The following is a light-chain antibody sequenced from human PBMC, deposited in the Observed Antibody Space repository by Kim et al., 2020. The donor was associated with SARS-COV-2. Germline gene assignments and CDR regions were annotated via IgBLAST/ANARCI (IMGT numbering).Light chain of an antibody. CDR3: QQFGSSSWT. Sequence: EIVLTQSPGTLSLSPGEGATLSCRASQSVSSTYLAWYQQKPGQAPRLLIYGASSRATGIPDRFSGSGSGTDFTLTISRLEPEDFAVYYFQQFGSSSWTFGQGTKVDIK. CDR2: GAS. CDR1: QSVSSTY. J-gene: IGKJ1*01. V-gene: IGKV3-20*01.